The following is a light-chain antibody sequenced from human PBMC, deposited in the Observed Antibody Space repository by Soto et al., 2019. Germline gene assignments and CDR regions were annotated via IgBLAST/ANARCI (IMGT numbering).Light chain of an antibody. CDR1: QSVSNNF. J-gene: IGKJ4*01. Sequence: EIVLTQSPGTLSLSPGERATLSCRASQSVSNNFLGWHQQKPGQAPRLLIYGASSRATGIPDRFSGSGSGTDFTLTISRLEPEDFAVYYCQQYGSSPLTFGGGTKVDIK. CDR3: QQYGSSPLT. CDR2: GAS. V-gene: IGKV3-20*01.